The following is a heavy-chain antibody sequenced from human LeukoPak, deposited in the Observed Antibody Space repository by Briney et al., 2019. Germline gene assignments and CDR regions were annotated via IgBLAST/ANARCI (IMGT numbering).Heavy chain of an antibody. Sequence: ASVKVSCKASGYTFSGYYMHWVRQAPGQGLEWMGWIYPNSGDTKYAQKFQGRVTVTRDTSISTAFMEVSRLTSDDTAVYYCARSGSDAFDIWSQGTMVPVPS. J-gene: IGHJ3*02. V-gene: IGHV1-2*02. CDR1: GYTFSGYY. CDR2: IYPNSGDT. D-gene: IGHD1-26*01. CDR3: ARSGSDAFDI.